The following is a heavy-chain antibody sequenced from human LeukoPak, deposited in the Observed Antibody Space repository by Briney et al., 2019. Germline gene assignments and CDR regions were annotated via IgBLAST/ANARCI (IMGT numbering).Heavy chain of an antibody. CDR3: ARDLYRDSLPVSWFDP. CDR1: GYTFTGYY. V-gene: IGHV1-2*06. Sequence: KPGASVKVSCKASGYTFTGYYIHWVRQAPGQGLEWMGRINPNNGGTNYAQKFQGRVTMTTDTSTSTAYMELRSLRSDDTAVYYCARDLYRDSLPVSWFDPWGQGTLVTVSS. CDR2: INPNNGGT. J-gene: IGHJ5*02. D-gene: IGHD4-11*01.